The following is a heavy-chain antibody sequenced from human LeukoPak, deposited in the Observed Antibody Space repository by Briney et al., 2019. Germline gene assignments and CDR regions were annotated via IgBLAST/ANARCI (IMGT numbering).Heavy chain of an antibody. CDR1: GDSISSTSYY. D-gene: IGHD1-26*01. J-gene: IGHJ4*02. CDR3: ARLLEDSGSYLYYFDY. CDR2: INYSGNT. V-gene: IGHV4-39*01. Sequence: KPSETLSLTCTVSGDSISSTSYYWGWIRLPPGKGLEWIGNINYSGNTYYNPSLKSRVTISVDTSKNQFSLKLTSVTAADTAVFHCARLLEDSGSYLYYFDYWGQGTLVTVSS.